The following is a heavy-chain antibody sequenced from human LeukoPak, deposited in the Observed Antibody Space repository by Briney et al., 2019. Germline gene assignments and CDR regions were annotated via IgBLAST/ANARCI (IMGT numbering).Heavy chain of an antibody. D-gene: IGHD4-17*01. CDR1: GGSISSGGYS. J-gene: IGHJ5*02. Sequence: PSQTLSLTCAVSGGSISSGGYSWSWIRQPPGKGLEWIGYIYHSGSTYYNPSLKSRVTISVDRSKNQFSLKLSSETAADTAVYYCARTTTVTFWFDPWGQGTLVTVSS. CDR2: IYHSGST. V-gene: IGHV4-30-2*01. CDR3: ARTTTVTFWFDP.